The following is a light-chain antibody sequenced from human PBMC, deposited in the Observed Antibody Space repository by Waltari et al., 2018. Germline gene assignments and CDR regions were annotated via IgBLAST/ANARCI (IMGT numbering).Light chain of an antibody. CDR1: SSDVGGYDS. Sequence: QSALTQPRSVSGSPGQSVTISCTGTSSDVGGYDSVSWYQQHPGKAPKLMIYDVNKRPAAVPDRLSGSKSGNTAFLTISGLQGEDEADYYCCSFAGSPPYVFGTGTKVTVL. V-gene: IGLV2-11*01. J-gene: IGLJ1*01. CDR2: DVN. CDR3: CSFAGSPPYV.